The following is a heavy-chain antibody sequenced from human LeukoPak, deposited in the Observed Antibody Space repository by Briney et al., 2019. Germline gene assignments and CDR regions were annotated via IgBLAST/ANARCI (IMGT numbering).Heavy chain of an antibody. D-gene: IGHD6-13*01. CDR2: IKQDGSEK. CDR1: GFTLSSYW. J-gene: IGHJ4*02. V-gene: IGHV3-7*03. CDR3: ARNTIAAAD. Sequence: GGSLRLSCAASGFTLSSYWMSWVRQAPGKGLEWVANIKQDGSEKCYVDSVQGRFTISRDNAKNSLYLQMNSLRAEDTAVYYCARNTIAAADWGQGTLVTVSS.